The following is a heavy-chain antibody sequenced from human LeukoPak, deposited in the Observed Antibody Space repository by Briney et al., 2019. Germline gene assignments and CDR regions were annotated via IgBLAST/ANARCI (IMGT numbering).Heavy chain of an antibody. CDR3: ARGRLSGFTEDY. Sequence: ASAKVSCKASGYTFTSYYMHWVRQAPGQGLEWMGIINPSGGSTSYAQKFQGRVTMTRDMSTSTVYMELSSLRSEDTAVYYCARGRLSGFTEDYWGQGTLVTVSS. V-gene: IGHV1-46*01. CDR1: GYTFTSYY. D-gene: IGHD3-16*01. CDR2: INPSGGST. J-gene: IGHJ4*02.